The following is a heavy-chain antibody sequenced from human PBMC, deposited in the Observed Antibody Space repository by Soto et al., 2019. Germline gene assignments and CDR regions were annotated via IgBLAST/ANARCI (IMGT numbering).Heavy chain of an antibody. V-gene: IGHV1-69*01. CDR2: IIPIFGTA. CDR3: ARARQELELSKEGY. D-gene: IGHD1-7*01. J-gene: IGHJ4*02. Sequence: QVQLVQSGAEVKKPGSSVKVSCKASGGTFSSYAISWVRQAPGQGLEWMGGIIPIFGTANYAQKFQGRVTITADESTSTAYMELSSLRSDDTAVYYCARARQELELSKEGYWGQGTLVTVSS. CDR1: GGTFSSYA.